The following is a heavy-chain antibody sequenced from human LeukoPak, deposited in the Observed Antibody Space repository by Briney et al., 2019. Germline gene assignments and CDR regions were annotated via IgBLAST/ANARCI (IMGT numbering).Heavy chain of an antibody. J-gene: IGHJ4*02. CDR1: GGTFSSYA. D-gene: IGHD4-17*01. V-gene: IGHV1-69*04. CDR3: ARVNACGDYTFDY. Sequence: SVKVSCKASGGTFSSYAISWVRQAPGQGLEWMGRIIPILGIANYAQKFQGRVTITADKSTSTAYMELSSLRSEDTAVYYCARVNACGDYTFDYWGQGTLVTVSS. CDR2: IIPILGIA.